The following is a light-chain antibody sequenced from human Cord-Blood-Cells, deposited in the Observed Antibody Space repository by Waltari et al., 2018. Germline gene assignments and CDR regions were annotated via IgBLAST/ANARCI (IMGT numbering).Light chain of an antibody. J-gene: IGLJ2*01. CDR3: QAWDSSTVV. V-gene: IGLV3-1*01. CDR2: QDS. Sequence: SYELAQPPSAFESPGPSASIHCSGDMLGATYACWYQQKPAQSPVLVIYQDSKRPSGIPERFSGSNSGNTATLTISGTQAMDEADYYCQAWDSSTVVFGGGTKLTVL. CDR1: MLGATY.